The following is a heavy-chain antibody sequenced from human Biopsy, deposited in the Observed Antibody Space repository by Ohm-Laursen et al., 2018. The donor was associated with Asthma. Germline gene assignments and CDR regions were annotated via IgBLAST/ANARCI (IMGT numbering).Heavy chain of an antibody. J-gene: IGHJ6*02. Sequence: ASVKVSCKASGYTFNSAGITWVRQAPGQGLEWMGWISVYNGNTKVAQKLQDRVTMITDTSTSTAYMELRSLRSNDTAVYFCARAVDYSHYYGIDVWGQGTTVTAS. V-gene: IGHV1-18*01. CDR1: GYTFNSAG. D-gene: IGHD3-10*01. CDR3: ARAVDYSHYYGIDV. CDR2: ISVYNGNT.